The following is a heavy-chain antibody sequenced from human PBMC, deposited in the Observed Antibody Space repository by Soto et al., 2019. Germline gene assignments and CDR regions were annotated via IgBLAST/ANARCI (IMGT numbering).Heavy chain of an antibody. V-gene: IGHV4-30-4*08. CDR1: GGSSSSGDYY. CDR3: VRDRAGLRRFDP. J-gene: IGHJ5*02. Sequence: QVQLQESAPGLVEPSQPLSLTCTVSGGSSSSGDYYWSWISQHPGKCLEWLGYIFYSWTTYNNPSITGRFTISVETPRNQLSLRLSYVTAADTAVYDCVRDRAGLRRFDPVGQGTLVAVSS. D-gene: IGHD5-12*01. CDR2: IFYSWTT.